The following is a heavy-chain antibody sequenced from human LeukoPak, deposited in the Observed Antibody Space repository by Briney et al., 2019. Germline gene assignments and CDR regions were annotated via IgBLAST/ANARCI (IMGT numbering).Heavy chain of an antibody. CDR1: GFTFGSYG. J-gene: IGHJ4*02. V-gene: IGHV3-30*18. Sequence: GGSLRLSCAASGFTFGSYGMHWVRQAPGKGLEWVAVISYDGSNKYYADSVKGRFTISRDNSKNTLYLQMNSLRAEDTAVYYCAKDRLGGYYFDYWGQGTLVTVSS. CDR3: AKDRLGGYYFDY. CDR2: ISYDGSNK. D-gene: IGHD3-10*01.